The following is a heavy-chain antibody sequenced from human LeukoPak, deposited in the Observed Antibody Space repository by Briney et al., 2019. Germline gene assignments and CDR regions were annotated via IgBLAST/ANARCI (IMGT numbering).Heavy chain of an antibody. CDR1: GGSISSSNW. V-gene: IGHV4-4*02. Sequence: PSGTLSLTCAVSGGSISSSNWWSWVRQPPGKGLEWIGEIYHSGSTNYNPPLKSRVTISVDTSKNQFSLKLSSVTAADTAVYYCARGYSSSWRRLNWFDPWGQGTLVTVSS. CDR3: ARGYSSSWRRLNWFDP. CDR2: IYHSGST. J-gene: IGHJ5*02. D-gene: IGHD6-13*01.